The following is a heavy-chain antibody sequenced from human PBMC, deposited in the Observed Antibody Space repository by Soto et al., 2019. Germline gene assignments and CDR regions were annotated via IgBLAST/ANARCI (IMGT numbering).Heavy chain of an antibody. CDR1: GGTFSSYA. Sequence: SVKVSCKASGGTFSSYAISWVRQAPGQGLEWMGGIIPIFGTANYAQKFQGRVTITADESTSTAYMELSSLRSEDTAVYYCARDSDSSSSGYYYGMDVWGQGTTVTVSS. CDR3: ARDSDSSSSGYYYGMDV. J-gene: IGHJ6*02. D-gene: IGHD6-6*01. CDR2: IIPIFGTA. V-gene: IGHV1-69*13.